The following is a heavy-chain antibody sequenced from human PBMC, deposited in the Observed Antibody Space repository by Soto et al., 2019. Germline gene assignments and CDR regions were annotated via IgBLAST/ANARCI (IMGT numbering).Heavy chain of an antibody. V-gene: IGHV4-31*03. D-gene: IGHD5-18*01. CDR1: GGSISSGGYF. CDR3: AREDDTTMAXXY. J-gene: IGHJ4*02. Sequence: QVLLQESGPGLVKPSQTLSLTCTVSGGSISSGGYFWTWIRQHPGKGLEWIGYIYYSGSTSYNPSLKSRVTISQDTSKNQFSLRLTSVTTAXXXXYYCAREDDTTMAXXYWGQGTLXXXSS. CDR2: IYYSGST.